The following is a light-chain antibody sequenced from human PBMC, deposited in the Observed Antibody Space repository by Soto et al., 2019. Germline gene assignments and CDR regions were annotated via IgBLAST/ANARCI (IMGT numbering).Light chain of an antibody. CDR1: SSDVGSYNY. Sequence: QSALTQPPSASGSPGQSVTISCTGASSDVGSYNYVSWYQQHPGKAPKVIIYVVTKRPSGVPDRFSGSKSGNTASLTVSGLQAEDGADYYCSSYAGSNTRYLFGSGTKVTVL. V-gene: IGLV2-8*01. J-gene: IGLJ1*01. CDR2: VVT. CDR3: SSYAGSNTRYL.